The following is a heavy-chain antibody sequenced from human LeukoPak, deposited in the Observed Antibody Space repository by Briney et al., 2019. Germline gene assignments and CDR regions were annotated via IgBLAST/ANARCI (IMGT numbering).Heavy chain of an antibody. D-gene: IGHD2-15*01. Sequence: SGGSLRLSCAASGFTFSSYSMNWVRQAPGKGLEWVSYISSSSSYIYYADSVKGRFTISRDNAKNSLYLQMNSLRAEDTAVYYCAKDIRRGVVVAADAFDIWGQGTMVTVSS. J-gene: IGHJ3*02. V-gene: IGHV3-21*01. CDR1: GFTFSSYS. CDR2: ISSSSSYI. CDR3: AKDIRRGVVVAADAFDI.